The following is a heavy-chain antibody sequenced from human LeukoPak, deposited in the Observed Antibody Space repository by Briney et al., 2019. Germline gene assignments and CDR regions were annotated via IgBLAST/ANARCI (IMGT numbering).Heavy chain of an antibody. CDR2: TYYRSKWYN. CDR1: GDSFSSNSAA. J-gene: IGHJ1*01. CDR3: ARAIGWIVD. Sequence: SQTLSLTCAIFGDSFSSNSAAWNWIRQSPSRGLEWLGRTYYRSKWYNGYAVSVKSRITISADTSKNQFSLRLNSVTPEDTAVYYCARAIGWIVDWGQGTLVTVS. D-gene: IGHD6-19*01. V-gene: IGHV6-1*01.